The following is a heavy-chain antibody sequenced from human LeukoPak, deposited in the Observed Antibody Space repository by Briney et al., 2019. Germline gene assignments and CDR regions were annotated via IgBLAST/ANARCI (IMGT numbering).Heavy chain of an antibody. Sequence: SETLSLTCTVSGWSVSTYYWSWIRQTPGTGLEWIAYMHYSGSPNYNPSLKSRVTMSVDTSKNQFSLKLYSVTAADTDVYYCARDIRMIGATHYFDYWGPGAQVTVSS. CDR1: GWSVSTYY. V-gene: IGHV4-59*02. CDR2: MHYSGSP. D-gene: IGHD1-26*01. CDR3: ARDIRMIGATHYFDY. J-gene: IGHJ4*02.